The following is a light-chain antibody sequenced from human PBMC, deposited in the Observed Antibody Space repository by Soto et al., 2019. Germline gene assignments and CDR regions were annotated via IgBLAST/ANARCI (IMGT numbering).Light chain of an antibody. CDR2: GAS. CDR1: QRVRSSY. J-gene: IGKJ1*01. CDR3: QQYCSSPKWT. V-gene: IGKV3-20*01. Sequence: EIVLTQSPGTLSLSPGERATLSCRASQRVRSSYLAWYPQKPGQAPMLLIYGASSRATGIPDRLSGSGSGTDFTLTISRLEPEDSAVYYCQQYCSSPKWTFGQGTKVEIK.